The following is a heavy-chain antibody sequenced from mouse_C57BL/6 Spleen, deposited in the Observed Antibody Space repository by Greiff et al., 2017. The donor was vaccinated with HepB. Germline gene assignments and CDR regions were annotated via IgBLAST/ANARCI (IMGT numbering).Heavy chain of an antibody. CDR2: ISYDGSN. CDR3: AREAGRGYFDV. CDR1: GYSITSGYY. V-gene: IGHV3-6*01. Sequence: EVQRVESGPGLVKPSQSLSLTCSVTGYSITSGYYWNWIRQFPGNKLEWMGYISYDGSNNYNPSLINRISITRDTSKNQFFLKLNSVTTEDTATYYCAREAGRGYFDVWGTGTTVTVSS. J-gene: IGHJ1*03. D-gene: IGHD4-1*01.